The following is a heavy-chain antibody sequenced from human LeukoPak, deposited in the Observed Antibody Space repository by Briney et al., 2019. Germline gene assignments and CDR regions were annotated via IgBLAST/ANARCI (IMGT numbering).Heavy chain of an antibody. Sequence: ASVKVSCKASGYTFTCYYMHWVRQAPGQGLEWKGIINPSGGSTSYAQKFQGRVTMTRDTSISTAYMELSRLRSDDTAVYYCARFLKPLAQGLSDYYYYMDVWGKGTTVTVSS. CDR1: GYTFTCYY. V-gene: IGHV1-2*02. CDR3: ARFLKPLAQGLSDYYYYMDV. D-gene: IGHD6-13*01. J-gene: IGHJ6*03. CDR2: INPSGGST.